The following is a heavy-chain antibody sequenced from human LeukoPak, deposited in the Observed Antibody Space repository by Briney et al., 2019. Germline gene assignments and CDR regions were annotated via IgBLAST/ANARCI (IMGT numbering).Heavy chain of an antibody. CDR2: IYYSGST. CDR3: ARASTAAEYLDAFAI. D-gene: IGHD6-13*01. V-gene: IGHV4-59*01. CDR1: GGSISSFY. J-gene: IGHJ3*02. Sequence: SETLSLTCTVSGGSISSFYWSWIRQPPGKGLECIGYIYYSGSTNYNPSLKSRVTISVDTSKNQFSLKLTSVTAAGTAVYYCARASTAAEYLDAFAIWGQGTMVTVSS.